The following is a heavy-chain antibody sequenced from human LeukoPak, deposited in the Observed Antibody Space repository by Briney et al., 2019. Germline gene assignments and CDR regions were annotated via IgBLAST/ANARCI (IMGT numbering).Heavy chain of an antibody. V-gene: IGHV1-18*01. Sequence: ASVKVSCKASGYTFTSYGISWVRQAPGQGLEWMGWISAYNGNTNYAQKFQGRVTITTDESTSTAYMELSSLRSEDTAVYYCARTAETIYYYDSSGYEPTFDYWGQGTLVTVSS. J-gene: IGHJ4*02. CDR2: ISAYNGNT. D-gene: IGHD3-22*01. CDR3: ARTAETIYYYDSSGYEPTFDY. CDR1: GYTFTSYG.